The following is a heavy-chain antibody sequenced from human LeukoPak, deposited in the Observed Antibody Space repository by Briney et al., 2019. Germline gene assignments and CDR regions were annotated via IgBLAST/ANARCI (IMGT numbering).Heavy chain of an antibody. Sequence: PSETLSLTCTVSGGSISSRSYYWGWLRQPPGKGLEWIGYIYYSGSTNYNPSLKSRVTISVDTSKNQFSLKLSSVTAADTAVYYCARHVDMTRGHYDILTGYYTYYYYYGMDVWGQGTTVTVSS. CDR1: GGSISSRSYY. D-gene: IGHD3-9*01. J-gene: IGHJ6*02. CDR3: ARHVDMTRGHYDILTGYYTYYYYYGMDV. V-gene: IGHV4-61*05. CDR2: IYYSGST.